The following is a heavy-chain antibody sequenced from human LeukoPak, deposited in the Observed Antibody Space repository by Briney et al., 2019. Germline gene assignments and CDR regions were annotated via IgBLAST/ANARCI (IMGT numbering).Heavy chain of an antibody. J-gene: IGHJ5*02. V-gene: IGHV3-23*01. CDR3: AKEITTVTIGGWFDP. CDR2: ISGSGGST. CDR1: GFIFSSYA. Sequence: PGGSLRLSCTASGFIFSSYAMTWVRQAPGKGLEWVSSISGSGGSTYYADSVKGRFTISRDNSKKIVYLQMNSLRVDDTAIYYCAKEITTVTIGGWFDPWGQGTLVTVSS. D-gene: IGHD4-17*01.